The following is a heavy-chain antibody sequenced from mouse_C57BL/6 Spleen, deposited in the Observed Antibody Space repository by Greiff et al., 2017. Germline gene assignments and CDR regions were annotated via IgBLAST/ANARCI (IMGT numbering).Heavy chain of an antibody. Sequence: QVQLQQPGAELVMPGASVKLSCKASGYTFTSYWMHWVKQRPGQGLEWIGEIDPSDSYTNYNQKFKGKSTLTVDKSSSTASMQLSSLTSEDSAVYYCARRGDDVGYDAMDYWGQGTSVTVSS. D-gene: IGHD2-2*01. J-gene: IGHJ4*01. CDR1: GYTFTSYW. V-gene: IGHV1-69*01. CDR3: ARRGDDVGYDAMDY. CDR2: IDPSDSYT.